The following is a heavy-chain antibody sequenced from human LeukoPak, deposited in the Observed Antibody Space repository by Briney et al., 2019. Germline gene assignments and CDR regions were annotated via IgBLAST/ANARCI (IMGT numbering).Heavy chain of an antibody. V-gene: IGHV3-7*01. Sequence: PGESLRLSCVGSGFIFSNYWMSWVRQAPGKGLEWVANKKQDESEKYYVDSVKGRFTISRDNAKNSLYLQMNSLRAEDTAVYYCAELGITMIGGVWGKGTTVTISS. CDR1: GFIFSNYW. J-gene: IGHJ6*04. CDR2: KKQDESEK. CDR3: AELGITMIGGV. D-gene: IGHD3-10*02.